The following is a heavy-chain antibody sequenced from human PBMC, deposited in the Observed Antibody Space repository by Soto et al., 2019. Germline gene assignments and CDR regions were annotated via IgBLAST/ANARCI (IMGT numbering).Heavy chain of an antibody. Sequence: GESLKISCKGSGYSFTSYWIGWVRQMPGKGLEWMGIIYPGDSDTRYSPSFQGQVTISADKSISTAYLQWSSLKASDTAMYYCARRYCSSTSCYRYRSSLVWDYWGQGTLVTVSS. CDR3: ARRYCSSTSCYRYRSSLVWDY. D-gene: IGHD2-2*01. V-gene: IGHV5-51*01. J-gene: IGHJ4*02. CDR2: IYPGDSDT. CDR1: GYSFTSYW.